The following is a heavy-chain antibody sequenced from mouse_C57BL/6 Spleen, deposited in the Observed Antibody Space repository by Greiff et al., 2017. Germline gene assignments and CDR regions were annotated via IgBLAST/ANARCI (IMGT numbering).Heavy chain of an antibody. CDR1: GYTFTDYE. V-gene: IGHV1-15*01. Sequence: VQLVESGAELVRPGASVTLSCKASGYTFTDYEMHWVKQTPVHGLEWIGAIDPETGGTAYNQKFKGKAILTADKSSSTAYMELRSLTSEDSAVYYCTRYGNYLDYWGQGTTLTVSS. CDR3: TRYGNYLDY. CDR2: IDPETGGT. J-gene: IGHJ2*01. D-gene: IGHD2-1*01.